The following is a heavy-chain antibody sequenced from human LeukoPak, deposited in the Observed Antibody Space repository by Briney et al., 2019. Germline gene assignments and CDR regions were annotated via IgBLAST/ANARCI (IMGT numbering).Heavy chain of an antibody. CDR1: GFTVSSNY. V-gene: IGHV3-23*01. J-gene: IGHJ4*02. Sequence: GGSLRLSCAASGFTVSSNYMSWVRQAPGKGLEWVSGITGSGGSTYYADSVKGRFTISRDNSKNTLYLQMNSLRAEDTAIYYCARDERLLSFLKWGQGTLVTVSS. D-gene: IGHD3-3*01. CDR3: ARDERLLSFLK. CDR2: ITGSGGST.